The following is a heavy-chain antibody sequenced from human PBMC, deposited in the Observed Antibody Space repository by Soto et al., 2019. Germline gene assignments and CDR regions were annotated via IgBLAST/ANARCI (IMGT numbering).Heavy chain of an antibody. CDR3: SKVPQYSPTSYFFY. D-gene: IGHD5-18*01. CDR1: GFTLDDYA. Sequence: GGSLRLSCAASGFTLDDYAMHWVRQAPGKGLEWVSGIRWNSGSIGYADSVKGRFTISRDNAKNSLYLQMNSLRAEDTALYYCSKVPQYSPTSYFFYWGQVSRFRVS. CDR2: IRWNSGSI. J-gene: IGHJ4*02. V-gene: IGHV3-9*01.